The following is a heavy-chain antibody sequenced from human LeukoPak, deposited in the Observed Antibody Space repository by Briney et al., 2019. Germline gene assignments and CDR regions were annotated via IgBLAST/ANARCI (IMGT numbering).Heavy chain of an antibody. J-gene: IGHJ3*02. Sequence: SETLSLTCTVSGGSISSYYWSWIRQPPGKGLEWIGYIYYSGSTNYNPSLKSRVTISVDTSKNQFSLKLSSVTAADTAVYYCAREPYYYDSSGYYYASFDIWGQGTMVTVSS. CDR1: GGSISSYY. CDR2: IYYSGST. D-gene: IGHD3-22*01. CDR3: AREPYYYDSSGYYYASFDI. V-gene: IGHV4-59*01.